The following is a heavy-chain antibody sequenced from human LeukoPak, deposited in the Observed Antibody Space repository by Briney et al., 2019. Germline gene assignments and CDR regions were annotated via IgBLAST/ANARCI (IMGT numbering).Heavy chain of an antibody. Sequence: GGSLRLSCAASGFTLSTYAMSWVRQTPGKGLEWVAATSSSDAGTYHADSVRGRFTISRDNSKNTLYLQMNSLTAGDTAVYYCAKENWNDGIDYWGQGTLVAVSS. V-gene: IGHV3-23*01. D-gene: IGHD1-1*01. CDR3: AKENWNDGIDY. J-gene: IGHJ4*02. CDR2: TSSSDAGT. CDR1: GFTLSTYA.